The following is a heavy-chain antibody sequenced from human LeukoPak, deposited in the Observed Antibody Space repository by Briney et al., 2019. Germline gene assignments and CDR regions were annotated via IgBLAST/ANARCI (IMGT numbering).Heavy chain of an antibody. D-gene: IGHD3-22*01. CDR3: AGASYDSSGVH. CDR1: GDSISSYY. V-gene: IGHV4-59*01. CDR2: IYYSGST. J-gene: IGHJ4*02. Sequence: SETLSLTCTVSGDSISSYYWSWIRQPRGKGLEGIGYIYYSGSTNYNLSLKSRVTISVDTSKNQFSLKLSSVTAADTAVYYCAGASYDSSGVHWGQGTLVTVSS.